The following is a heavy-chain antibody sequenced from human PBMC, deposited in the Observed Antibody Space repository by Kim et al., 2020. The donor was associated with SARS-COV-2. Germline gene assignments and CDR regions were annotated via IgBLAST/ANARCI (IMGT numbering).Heavy chain of an antibody. CDR3: ARDSAAAAAS. D-gene: IGHD6-13*01. CDR2: K. Sequence: KYDVDSVKGRFTIARDNAKNSLYLQMNSLRAEDTAVYYCARDSAAAAASWGQGTLVTVSS. V-gene: IGHV3-7*04. J-gene: IGHJ5*02.